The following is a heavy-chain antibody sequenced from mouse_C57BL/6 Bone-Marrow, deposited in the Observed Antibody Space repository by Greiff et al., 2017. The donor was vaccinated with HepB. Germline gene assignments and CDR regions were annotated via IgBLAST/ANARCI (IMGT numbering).Heavy chain of an antibody. CDR2: IDPSDSYT. V-gene: IGHV1-69*01. Sequence: QVQLQQPGAELVMPGASVKLSCKASGYTFTSYWMHWVKQRPGQGLEWIGEIDPSDSYTNYNQKFKGKSTLTVDKSSSTAYMQLSSLTSEDSAVYYCARDIYEGYPYAMDYWGQGTSVTVSS. CDR3: ARDIYEGYPYAMDY. J-gene: IGHJ4*01. D-gene: IGHD2-3*01. CDR1: GYTFTSYW.